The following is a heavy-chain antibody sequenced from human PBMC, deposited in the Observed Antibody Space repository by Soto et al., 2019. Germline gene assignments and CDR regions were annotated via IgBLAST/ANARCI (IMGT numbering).Heavy chain of an antibody. J-gene: IGHJ4*02. CDR2: ISAYNGNT. D-gene: IGHD3-22*01. Sequence: ASVKVSCPASGYTFTRYGFSWLRQAPGQGLEWMGWISAYNGNTNYAQNYQGRVTMTTDTSTSTAYMELRNLRSDDTAVYYCARGQVKYEESSGPSTSYFYYWGKGNLVTVYS. CDR1: GYTFTRYG. CDR3: ARGQVKYEESSGPSTSYFYY. V-gene: IGHV1-18*04.